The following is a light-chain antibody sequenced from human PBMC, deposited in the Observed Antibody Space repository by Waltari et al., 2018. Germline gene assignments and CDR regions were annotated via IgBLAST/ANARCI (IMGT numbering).Light chain of an antibody. Sequence: LVLTQSPSASASLGASVKLTCSLPGEYSAYAIAWHQQQPLKGPRYLLTVNSDGSHKKGAGISQRFSGSSSDLDRYLIISRLQSYDEADYFCQTWGTGIQVFGSGTKLTVL. CDR1: GEYSAYA. CDR2: VNSDGSH. V-gene: IGLV4-69*01. J-gene: IGLJ3*02. CDR3: QTWGTGIQV.